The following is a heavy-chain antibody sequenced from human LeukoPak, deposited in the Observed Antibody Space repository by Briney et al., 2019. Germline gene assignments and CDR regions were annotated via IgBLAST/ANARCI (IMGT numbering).Heavy chain of an antibody. CDR3: ARGEIVPAAILSWFDP. V-gene: IGHV1-2*02. CDR1: GYTFTGYY. Sequence: ASVKVSCKASGYTFTGYYMHWVRQAPGQGLEWMGWINPNSGGTNYAQKFQGGVTMTRDTSISTAYMELSRLRSDDTAVYYCARGEIVPAAILSWFDPWGQGTLVTVSS. J-gene: IGHJ5*02. D-gene: IGHD2-2*02. CDR2: INPNSGGT.